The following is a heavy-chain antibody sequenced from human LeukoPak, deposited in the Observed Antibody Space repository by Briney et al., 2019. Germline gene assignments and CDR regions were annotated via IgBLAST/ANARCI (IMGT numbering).Heavy chain of an antibody. Sequence: GGSLRPSCAASGFTFSDHYMDWVRQAPGKGLEWVGRIRNKANSYTTEYAASVKGRFTISRDDSKNSLYLQMNSLKTEDTAVYYCARGAGTTWHYYYYGMDVWGQGTTVTVSS. CDR2: IRNKANSYTT. CDR3: ARGAGTTWHYYYYGMDV. CDR1: GFTFSDHY. D-gene: IGHD1-1*01. V-gene: IGHV3-72*01. J-gene: IGHJ6*02.